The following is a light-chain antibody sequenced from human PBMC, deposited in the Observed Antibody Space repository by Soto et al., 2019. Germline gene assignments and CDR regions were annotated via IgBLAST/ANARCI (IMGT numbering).Light chain of an antibody. J-gene: IGKJ5*01. V-gene: IGKV3-11*01. CDR3: QHRSNWPG. CDR1: QSVSNY. Sequence: EIVLTQSPATLSLSPGERATLSCRASQSVSNYLAWYQQKPGRAPRLLIYEASRRATGIPGRFSGSGSGTDFTLTISSLEPEDFAVYYCQHRSNWPGFGQGTRLEIK. CDR2: EAS.